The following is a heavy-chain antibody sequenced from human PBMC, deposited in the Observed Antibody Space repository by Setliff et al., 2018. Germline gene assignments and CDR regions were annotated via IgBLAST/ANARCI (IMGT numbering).Heavy chain of an antibody. J-gene: IGHJ3*01. CDR3: ASPSGGWTKPFDV. CDR2: IYAGNSQI. Sequence: GESLKISCKDSGYIFSVSWIGWVRQVPGKGLEWMGIIYAGNSQIKYGPSFQGQFTISVDKSISTAYLQWSSLKASDTAMYYCASPSGGWTKPFDVWGQGTMVTVSS. V-gene: IGHV5-51*01. CDR1: GYIFSVSW. D-gene: IGHD2-15*01.